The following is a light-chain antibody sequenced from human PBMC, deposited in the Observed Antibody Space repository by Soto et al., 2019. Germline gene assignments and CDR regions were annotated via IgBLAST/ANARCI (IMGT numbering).Light chain of an antibody. V-gene: IGKV2-28*01. J-gene: IGKJ4*01. CDR3: MQALQTPLT. CDR2: LGS. Sequence: DIVMIQSPLSLPVTPGEPASISCRSSQSLLHSNGYNYLDWYLQKPGQSPQLLIYLGSNRASGVPDRFSGSGSGTDFTLKISRVEAEDVGVYYGMQALQTPLTFGGGTKVEIK. CDR1: QSLLHSNGYNY.